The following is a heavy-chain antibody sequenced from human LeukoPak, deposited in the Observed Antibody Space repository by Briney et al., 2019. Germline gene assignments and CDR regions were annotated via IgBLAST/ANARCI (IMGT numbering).Heavy chain of an antibody. Sequence: PGRSLRLSCAASGFTFSSYGMHWVRQAPGKGLEWVAVIWYDGSNKYYADSVKGRFTISRDNSKDTLYLQMNSLRAEDTAVYYCAKDLLWFGESHGMDVWGQGTTVTVSS. CDR2: IWYDGSNK. J-gene: IGHJ6*02. D-gene: IGHD3-10*01. V-gene: IGHV3-33*06. CDR1: GFTFSSYG. CDR3: AKDLLWFGESHGMDV.